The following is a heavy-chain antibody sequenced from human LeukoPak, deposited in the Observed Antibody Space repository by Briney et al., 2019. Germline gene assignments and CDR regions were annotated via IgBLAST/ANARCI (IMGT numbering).Heavy chain of an antibody. Sequence: ASVKVSCMASGYTLTGYYMQWVRQAPGQGLEWMGWINPNSGGTNYAQKFQGSVTMTRDTSISTAYMELSRLRSDDTAVNYCARAEYSSSCHAPYGMDVWGQGTTVTVSS. CDR1: GYTLTGYY. CDR3: ARAEYSSSCHAPYGMDV. D-gene: IGHD6-6*01. CDR2: INPNSGGT. J-gene: IGHJ6*02. V-gene: IGHV1-2*02.